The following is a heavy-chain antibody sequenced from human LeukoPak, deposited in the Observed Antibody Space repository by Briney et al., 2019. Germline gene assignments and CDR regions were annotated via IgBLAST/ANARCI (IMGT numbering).Heavy chain of an antibody. CDR3: AASYIAVAGSYFDY. Sequence: GGSLRLSCAASGFTFSSYAMSWVRQAPGKGLEWVSAISGSGGSTYYADSVKGRFTISRDNTKNTLYLQMNSLRAEDTAVYYCAASYIAVAGSYFDYWGQGTLVTVSS. CDR1: GFTFSSYA. CDR2: ISGSGGST. D-gene: IGHD6-19*01. V-gene: IGHV3-23*01. J-gene: IGHJ4*02.